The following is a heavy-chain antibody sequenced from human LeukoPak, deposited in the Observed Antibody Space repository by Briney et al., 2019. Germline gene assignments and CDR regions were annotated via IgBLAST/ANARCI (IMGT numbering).Heavy chain of an antibody. CDR2: ISAYNGNT. Sequence: GASVMVSCTASGYTFTSYGINWVRQAPGQGLEWRAWISAYNGNTNYAQKLQGRVTMTGDPSTRTVYMEPSSLTSDDTAVYYCARGTTDDYWGQGTPVTVSS. CDR3: ARGTTDDY. D-gene: IGHD1-1*01. V-gene: IGHV1-18*01. J-gene: IGHJ4*02. CDR1: GYTFTSYG.